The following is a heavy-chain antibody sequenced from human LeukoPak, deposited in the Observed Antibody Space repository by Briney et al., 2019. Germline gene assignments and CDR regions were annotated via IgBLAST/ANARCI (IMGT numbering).Heavy chain of an antibody. V-gene: IGHV1-2*02. D-gene: IGHD3-22*01. Sequence: ASVKVSCKASGYTFTGYYMHWVRQAPGHGLEWMGWINPNSAGTNSAQKLQGSVTMTRDTSISTAYMELGSLRSDDTAVYYCARISAYYYDSSGTEGFDIRGQGTMVTVSS. CDR1: GYTFTGYY. CDR2: INPNSAGT. J-gene: IGHJ3*02. CDR3: ARISAYYYDSSGTEGFDI.